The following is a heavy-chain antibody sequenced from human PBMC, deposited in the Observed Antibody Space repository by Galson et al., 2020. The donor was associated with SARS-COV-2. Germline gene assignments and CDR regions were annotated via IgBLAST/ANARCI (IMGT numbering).Heavy chain of an antibody. V-gene: IGHV3-23*01. CDR2: ISGSGGST. CDR1: GFTFSSYA. J-gene: IGHJ6*02. Sequence: TGGSLRLSCAASGFTFSSYAMSWVRQAPGKGLEWVSAISGSGGSTYYADSVKGRFTISRDNSKNTLYLQMNSLRAEDTAVYYCAKEGGTGYSSIQQWLPQTPLPYGMDVWGQGTTVTVSS. CDR3: AKEGGTGYSSIQQWLPQTPLPYGMDV. D-gene: IGHD6-13*01.